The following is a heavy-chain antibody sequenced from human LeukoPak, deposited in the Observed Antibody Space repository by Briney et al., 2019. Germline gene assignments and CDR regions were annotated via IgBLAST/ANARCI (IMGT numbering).Heavy chain of an antibody. Sequence: GGSLRLSCAASGFTFSSYAMNWVSQAPGKGLEWVSSIRSSGDNTYYADSMKGRFTISRDNSKNTVYLQMNSLRAEDTAVYYCAKDWYVMYVWGRGTTVTVSS. CDR3: AKDWYVMYV. CDR1: GFTFSSYA. J-gene: IGHJ6*02. V-gene: IGHV3-23*01. CDR2: IRSSGDNT.